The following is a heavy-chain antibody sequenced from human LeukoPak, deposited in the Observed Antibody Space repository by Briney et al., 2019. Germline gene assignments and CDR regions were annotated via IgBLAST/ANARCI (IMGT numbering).Heavy chain of an antibody. J-gene: IGHJ4*02. CDR2: IWYDGNNK. V-gene: IGHV3-33*01. CDR3: ARNPDTAMVTFDY. D-gene: IGHD5-18*01. Sequence: GGSLRLSCAASGFTFSNYGMHWVRQAPGKGLEWVAVIWYDGNNKYYADSVKGRFTISRDNSKNTLYLQMNSLRAEDTAVYYCARNPDTAMVTFDYWGQGTLVIVSS. CDR1: GFTFSNYG.